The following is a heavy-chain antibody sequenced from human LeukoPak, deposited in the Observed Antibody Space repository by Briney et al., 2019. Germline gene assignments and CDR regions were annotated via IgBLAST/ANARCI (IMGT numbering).Heavy chain of an antibody. Sequence: SETLSLTCTVSGASISDYYWSWIRQPPGQGLEWIGYVFDSGGANYNPSLKSRVTISVDTPKNQFSVKLGSVTAADTAVFYCASMAYHYDSSGYFTLDYWGQGTLVTVSS. CDR3: ASMAYHYDSSGYFTLDY. J-gene: IGHJ4*02. CDR2: VFDSGGA. D-gene: IGHD3-22*01. V-gene: IGHV4-59*13. CDR1: GASISDYY.